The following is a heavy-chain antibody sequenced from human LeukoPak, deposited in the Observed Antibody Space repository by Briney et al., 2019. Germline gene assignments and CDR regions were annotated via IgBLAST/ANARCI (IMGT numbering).Heavy chain of an antibody. Sequence: GGSLRLSCAASGFTFSSYGMHWVRQAPGKGLEWVAVISYDGSNKYYADSVKGRFTISRDNSKNTLYLQMNSLRAEDTAVYYCAKNPPGGSGGSCSFCNWFDPWGQGTLVTVSS. CDR1: GFTFSSYG. D-gene: IGHD2-15*01. V-gene: IGHV3-30*18. J-gene: IGHJ5*02. CDR2: ISYDGSNK. CDR3: AKNPPGGSGGSCSFCNWFDP.